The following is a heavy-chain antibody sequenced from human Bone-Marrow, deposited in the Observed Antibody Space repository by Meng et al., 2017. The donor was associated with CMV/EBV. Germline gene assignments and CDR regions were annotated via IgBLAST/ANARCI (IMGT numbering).Heavy chain of an antibody. J-gene: IGHJ5*02. V-gene: IGHV4-61*01. Sequence: TVSGGSVSSGSYYCGWIRQPPGKGLEWIGYIYYNGSTNHNPSLQSRVTLSVDTSKNQFSLKLSSVTAADTAVYYCARGTSWGRWFDPWGQGTLVTVSS. CDR3: ARGTSWGRWFDP. CDR2: IYYNGST. CDR1: GGSVSSGSYY. D-gene: IGHD3-16*01.